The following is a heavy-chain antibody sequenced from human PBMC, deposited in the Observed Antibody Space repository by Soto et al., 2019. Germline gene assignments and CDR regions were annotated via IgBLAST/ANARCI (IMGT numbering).Heavy chain of an antibody. Sequence: ASVKVSCKASGYTFTSYAMHWVRQAPGQRLEWMGWINAGNGNTKYSQKIQGRVTVTRDPSASTAYMELSSLRSEDTAVYYCARDRYSGYDYYINWFDPWGQGTLVTVSS. CDR3: ARDRYSGYDYYINWFDP. J-gene: IGHJ5*02. CDR2: INAGNGNT. D-gene: IGHD5-12*01. V-gene: IGHV1-3*01. CDR1: GYTFTSYA.